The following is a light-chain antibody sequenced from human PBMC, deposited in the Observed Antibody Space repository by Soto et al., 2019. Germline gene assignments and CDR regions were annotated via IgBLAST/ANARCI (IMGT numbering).Light chain of an antibody. J-gene: IGKJ4*01. CDR2: AAS. CDR3: QNYKSAPFT. CDR1: QGISNY. V-gene: IGKV1-27*01. Sequence: DIQMTQSPSSLSASVGDRVTITCRASQGISNYLAWYQHKPGKVPNLLIYAASTLQSGVPSRFTGSVSGTDFTLTISSLQPDDLATYYCQNYKSAPFTFGGGTKVQIK.